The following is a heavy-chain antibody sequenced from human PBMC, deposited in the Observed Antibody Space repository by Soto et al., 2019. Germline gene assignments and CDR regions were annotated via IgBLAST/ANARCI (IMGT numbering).Heavy chain of an antibody. D-gene: IGHD5-12*01. CDR2: ISYDGSNK. Sequence: QVQLVESGGGVVQPGRSLRLSCAASGFTFSSYGMHWVRQAPGKGLEWVAVISYDGSNKYYADSVKGRFTISRDNSKNTLYLQMNSLRAEDTAVYYCAKVNKITFYEVAGGGDAFDIWAKGQWSPSLQ. CDR1: GFTFSSYG. J-gene: IGHJ3*02. CDR3: AKVNKITFYEVAGGGDAFDI. V-gene: IGHV3-30*18.